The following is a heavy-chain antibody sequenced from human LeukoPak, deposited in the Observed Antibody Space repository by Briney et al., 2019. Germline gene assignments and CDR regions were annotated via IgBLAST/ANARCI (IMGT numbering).Heavy chain of an antibody. J-gene: IGHJ6*02. CDR1: GGSISSGGYS. D-gene: IGHD3-22*01. CDR3: ARGSFYYDSSAPRIGHGMDV. V-gene: IGHV4-31*03. Sequence: PSETLSLTCTVSGGSISSGGYSWSWIRQHPGKGLEWIGYIYYSGSTYYNPSLKSRVTISVDTSKNQFSLKLSSVTAADTAVYYCARGSFYYDSSAPRIGHGMDVWGQGTTVTVSS. CDR2: IYYSGST.